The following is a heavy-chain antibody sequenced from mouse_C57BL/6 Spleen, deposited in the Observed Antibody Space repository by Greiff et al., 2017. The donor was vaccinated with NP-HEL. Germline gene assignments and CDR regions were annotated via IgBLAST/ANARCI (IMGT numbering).Heavy chain of an antibody. D-gene: IGHD1-2*01. Sequence: DVKLVESGGGLVKPGGSRKLSCAASGFTFSSSAMSWVRQTPEKRLAWVATISDGGSYTYYPDNVKGRFTISRDNAKNNLYLQMSHLKSEDTAMYYCARHGRDYAMDYWGQGTSVTVSS. CDR2: ISDGGSYT. CDR1: GFTFSSSA. V-gene: IGHV5-4*03. J-gene: IGHJ4*01. CDR3: ARHGRDYAMDY.